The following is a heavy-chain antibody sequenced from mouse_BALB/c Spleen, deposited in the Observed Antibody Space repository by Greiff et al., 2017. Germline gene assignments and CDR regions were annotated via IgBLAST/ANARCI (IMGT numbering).Heavy chain of an antibody. CDR2: INPSNGRT. CDR3: ARYGYVDY. V-gene: IGHV1S81*02. Sequence: QVQLKQPGAELVKPGASVKLSCKASGYTFTSYWMHWVKQRPGQGLEWIGEINPSNGRTNYNEKFKSKATLTVDKSSSTAYMQLSSLTSEDSAVYYCARYGYVDYWGQGTTLTVSS. CDR1: GYTFTSYW. J-gene: IGHJ2*01. D-gene: IGHD1-1*01.